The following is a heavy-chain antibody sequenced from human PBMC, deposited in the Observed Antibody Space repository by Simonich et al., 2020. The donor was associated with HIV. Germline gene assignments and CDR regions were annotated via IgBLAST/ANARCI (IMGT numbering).Heavy chain of an antibody. CDR3: ARDLGRTGDRDY. Sequence: QVKLQQWGAGLLKPSETLSLTCAVYGGSFSGYYWSWIRQPPGKGLEWIGEIDHRRNTTYNPSLRSRVTILVDTSKNQFSLRLSSVTAADTSVYYCARDLGRTGDRDYWGQGTLVTVSS. CDR2: IDHRRNT. V-gene: IGHV4-34*01. CDR1: GGSFSGYY. J-gene: IGHJ4*02. D-gene: IGHD7-27*01.